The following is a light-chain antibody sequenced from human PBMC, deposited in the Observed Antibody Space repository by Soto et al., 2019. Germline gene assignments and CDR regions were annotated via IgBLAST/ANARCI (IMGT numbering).Light chain of an antibody. CDR1: QSISTY. J-gene: IGKJ1*01. Sequence: DIQMTQSPSSLSASVGDRVTITCRASQSISTYLNWYHQKPGKAPKLLIYAASSLQSGVPSRFSGSGSGTDFTLTISSLQPEDFATYYCQQSYSTPLPFGQGTKVEIK. CDR2: AAS. V-gene: IGKV1-39*01. CDR3: QQSYSTPLP.